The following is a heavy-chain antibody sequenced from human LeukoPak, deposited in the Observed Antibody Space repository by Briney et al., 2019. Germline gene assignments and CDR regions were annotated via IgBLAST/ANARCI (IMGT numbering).Heavy chain of an antibody. Sequence: SETLSLTCSVSGGSISSYYWSWIRQPPGKGLEWIGYISYSGSTNYNPSLKSRVTISVDTAKNQFSLKLSSVTAADTAVYYCARDLVTVTKGFDIWGQGTMVSVSS. V-gene: IGHV4-59*12. CDR3: ARDLVTVTKGFDI. CDR2: ISYSGST. D-gene: IGHD4-17*01. J-gene: IGHJ3*02. CDR1: GGSISSYY.